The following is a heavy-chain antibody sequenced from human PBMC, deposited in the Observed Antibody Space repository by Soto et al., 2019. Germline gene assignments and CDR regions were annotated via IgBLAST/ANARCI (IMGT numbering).Heavy chain of an antibody. D-gene: IGHD2-8*02. CDR1: GDSVSSNSAA. Sequence: SQTLSLTCDISGDSVSSNSAAWNWIRQSPSRGLEWLGMTYFRSKWYYEYAVSVRTRISINPDTSKNQCSLQLNSVTPEDTAMYYCARGTGGTHSGSLDNWGQGTLVTVSS. CDR3: ARGTGGTHSGSLDN. J-gene: IGHJ4*02. CDR2: TYFRSKWYY. V-gene: IGHV6-1*01.